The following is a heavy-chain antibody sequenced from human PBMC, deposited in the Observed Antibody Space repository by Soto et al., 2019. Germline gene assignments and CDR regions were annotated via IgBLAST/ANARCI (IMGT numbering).Heavy chain of an antibody. J-gene: IGHJ3*02. D-gene: IGHD1-26*01. V-gene: IGHV3-21*01. Sequence: EVQLVESGGGLVKPGGSLRLSCAASGFTFSSYSMNWVRQAPGKGLEWVSSISSSSSYIYYADSVKGRFTISRDNAKNSLYLQMNSLRAEDTAVYYCARGSSGSYVCRGCDAFDIWCQGTMVTVSS. CDR3: ARGSSGSYVCRGCDAFDI. CDR1: GFTFSSYS. CDR2: ISSSSSYI.